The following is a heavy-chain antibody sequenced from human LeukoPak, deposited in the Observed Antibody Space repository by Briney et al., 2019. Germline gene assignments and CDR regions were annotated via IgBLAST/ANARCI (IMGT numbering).Heavy chain of an antibody. J-gene: IGHJ4*02. CDR2: INHSGST. CDR1: GGSFSGYY. D-gene: IGHD3-22*01. V-gene: IGHV4-34*01. CDR3: ARGRPSSAYYYDSSGYYYAY. Sequence: PSETLSLTCAVYGGSFSGYYWSWIRQPPGKGLEWIGEINHSGSTNYNPSLRSRVTISVDTSKNQFSLKLSSVTAADTAVYYCARGRPSSAYYYDSSGYYYAYWGQGTLVTVSS.